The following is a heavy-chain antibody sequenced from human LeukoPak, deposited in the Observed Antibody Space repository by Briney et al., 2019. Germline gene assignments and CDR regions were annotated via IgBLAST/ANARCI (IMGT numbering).Heavy chain of an antibody. D-gene: IGHD6-13*01. J-gene: IGHJ4*02. CDR3: AKPPRYSSSWYYFDY. V-gene: IGHV3-23*01. CDR2: ISGSGGST. Sequence: GGSLRLSCAASGFTFSNYAMSWVRQAPGKGLEWVSAISGSGGSTYYADSVKGRFTISRDNSKNTLYLQMNSLRAEDTAVYYCAKPPRYSSSWYYFDYWGQGTLVTVSS. CDR1: GFTFSNYA.